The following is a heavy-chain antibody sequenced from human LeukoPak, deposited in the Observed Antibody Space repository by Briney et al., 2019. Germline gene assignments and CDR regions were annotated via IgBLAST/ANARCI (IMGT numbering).Heavy chain of an antibody. CDR1: GFTFSSFA. CDR3: ARKIYGSDNYIDY. V-gene: IGHV3-48*03. D-gene: IGHD3-10*01. J-gene: IGHJ4*02. CDR2: ISSSGSTI. Sequence: GGSLRLSCAASGFTFSSFAMTWVRQAPGKGLEWVSYISSSGSTIYYADSVKGRFAISRDNAKNSVYLQMNSLRAEDTALYYCARKIYGSDNYIDYWGQGTLVTVSS.